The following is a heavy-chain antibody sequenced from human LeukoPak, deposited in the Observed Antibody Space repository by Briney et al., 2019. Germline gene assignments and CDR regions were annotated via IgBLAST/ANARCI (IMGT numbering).Heavy chain of an antibody. V-gene: IGHV1-18*01. CDR1: GYTFTSYG. Sequence: GASVKVSCKASGYTFTSYGISWVRQAPGQGLEWMGWISAYNGSTNYAQKLQGRVTMTTDTSTSTAYMELRSLRSDDTAVYYCARDRPKVVAAIPRFDPWGQGTLVTVSS. D-gene: IGHD2-15*01. CDR3: ARDRPKVVAAIPRFDP. CDR2: ISAYNGST. J-gene: IGHJ5*02.